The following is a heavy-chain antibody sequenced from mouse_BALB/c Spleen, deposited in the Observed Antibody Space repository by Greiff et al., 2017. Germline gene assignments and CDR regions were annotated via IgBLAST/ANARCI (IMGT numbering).Heavy chain of an antibody. CDR1: GYTFTSYY. CDR2: INPSNGGT. CDR3: TRGEIYYGAYFDY. J-gene: IGHJ2*01. Sequence: QVQLQQSGAELVKPGASVKLSCKASGYTFTSYYMYWVKQRPGQGLEWIGEINPSNGGTNFNEKFKSKATLTVDKSSSTAYMQLSSLTSEDSAVYYCTRGEIYYGAYFDYWGQGTTRTVSS. V-gene: IGHV1S81*02. D-gene: IGHD2-1*01.